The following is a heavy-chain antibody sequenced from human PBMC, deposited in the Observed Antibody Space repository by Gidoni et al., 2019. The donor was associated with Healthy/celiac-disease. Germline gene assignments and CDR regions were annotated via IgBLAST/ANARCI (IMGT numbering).Heavy chain of an antibody. CDR3: ARAKWELAGGMDV. CDR2: INSDGSST. J-gene: IGHJ6*02. Sequence: EVQLVESWGGLVQPGGSMRLSCAPSGFTFSSYWMPWVRQAPGKGLVWVSRINSDGSSTSYADSVKGRFTISRDNAKNTLYLQMNSLRAEDTAVYYCARAKWELAGGMDVWGQGTTVTVSS. CDR1: GFTFSSYW. D-gene: IGHD1-26*01. V-gene: IGHV3-74*01.